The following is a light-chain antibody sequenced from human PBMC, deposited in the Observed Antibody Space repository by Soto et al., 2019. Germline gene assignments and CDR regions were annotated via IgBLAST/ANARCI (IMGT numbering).Light chain of an antibody. CDR2: GAS. V-gene: IGKV3-20*01. CDR1: QSVSSSY. Sequence: EIVLTQSPGTLSLSPGERATLSCRASQSVSSSYLAWYQQTPGQAPRLLIYGASSRATGIPDWLSGSGSGTDFSLSISRLEPEDFAVYYCQQYGSSPPITFGQGTRLEIK. J-gene: IGKJ5*01. CDR3: QQYGSSPPIT.